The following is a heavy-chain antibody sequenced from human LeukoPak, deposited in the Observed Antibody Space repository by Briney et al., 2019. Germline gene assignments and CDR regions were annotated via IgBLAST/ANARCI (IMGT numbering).Heavy chain of an antibody. CDR3: AKESGKFDY. CDR2: ISADGGST. Sequence: GGSLRLSCAASGFTFADYAMHWVRQAPGKGLEWVSLISADGGSTFYADSVRGRFSISRDNSKNSLYLQMNSLRTEDTAMYYCAKESGKFDYWGQGTLVTVSS. J-gene: IGHJ4*02. CDR1: GFTFADYA. V-gene: IGHV3-43*02.